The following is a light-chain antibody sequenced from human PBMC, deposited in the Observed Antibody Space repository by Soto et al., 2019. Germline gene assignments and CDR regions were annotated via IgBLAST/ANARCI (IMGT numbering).Light chain of an antibody. J-gene: IGKJ2*01. CDR2: VAS. CDR1: QSISSY. CDR3: PHTSSMPFT. V-gene: IGKV1-39*01. Sequence: DIQMTQSPSFLSASVGDRVIITCRASQSISSYLNWYRQRPGSVPELLIFVASSLHTGVPSRFTGSGSGTEFTLTITDLEPDDFAPYYCPHTSSMPFTFSQGTKLDVK.